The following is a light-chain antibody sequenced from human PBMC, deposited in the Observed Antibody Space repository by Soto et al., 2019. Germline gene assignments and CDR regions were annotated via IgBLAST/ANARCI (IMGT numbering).Light chain of an antibody. V-gene: IGKV3-11*01. CDR2: DAS. CDR1: QSVSSY. Sequence: EIALTQSPATLSLSPGERATLSCRASQSVSSYLAWYQQKPGQAPSLLIYDASNRATGIPARFSGSGSGTDFTLTISSLEPEDFAVYYCQQRSDWPTFGPGTKVDIK. CDR3: QQRSDWPT. J-gene: IGKJ3*01.